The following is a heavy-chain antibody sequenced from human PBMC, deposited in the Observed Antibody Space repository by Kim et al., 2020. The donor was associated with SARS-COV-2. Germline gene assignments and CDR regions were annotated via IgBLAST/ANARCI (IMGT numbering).Heavy chain of an antibody. CDR1: GFTFDDYA. CDR3: AKDRGLSGGSPWFDP. V-gene: IGHV3-43*02. D-gene: IGHD2-15*01. CDR2: ISGVGGST. Sequence: GGSLRLSCAASGFTFDDYAMHWVRQAPGKGLEWVSLISGVGGSTYYADSVKGRFTISRDNSKNSLYLQMNSLRTEDTALYYCAKDRGLSGGSPWFDPWGQGTLVTVSS. J-gene: IGHJ5*02.